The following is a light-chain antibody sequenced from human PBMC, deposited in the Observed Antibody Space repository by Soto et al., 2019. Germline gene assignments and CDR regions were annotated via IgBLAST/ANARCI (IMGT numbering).Light chain of an antibody. CDR3: CSYVGASTYV. V-gene: IGLV2-14*01. Sequence: QSALTQPASVSGSPGQSITISCTGTSSDVGGHNYVSWYQQHPGKAPKNMIYEVNNGPSGVSDRFSGSKSGNTASLTISGLQAEDEAYYYCCSYVGASTYVFGTGTKLTVL. CDR2: EVN. CDR1: SSDVGGHNY. J-gene: IGLJ1*01.